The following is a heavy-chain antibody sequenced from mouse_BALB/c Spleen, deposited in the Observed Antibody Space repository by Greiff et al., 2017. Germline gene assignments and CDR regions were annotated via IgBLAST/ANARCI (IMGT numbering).Heavy chain of an antibody. D-gene: IGHD2-1*01. V-gene: IGHV5-9-4*01. J-gene: IGHJ3*01. CDR2: ISSGGSYT. CDR3: ARDGDGNYVAY. Sequence: EVMLVESGGGLVKPGGSLKLSCAASGFTFSSYAMSWVRQSPEKRLEWVAEISSGGSYTYYPDTVTGRFTISRDNAKNTLYLEMSILRSEDTAMYYCARDGDGNYVAYWGQGTLVTVSA. CDR1: GFTFSSYA.